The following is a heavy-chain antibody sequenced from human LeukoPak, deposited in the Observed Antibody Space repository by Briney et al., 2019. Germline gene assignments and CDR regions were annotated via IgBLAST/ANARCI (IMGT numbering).Heavy chain of an antibody. CDR1: GFTVSSNY. CDR3: ARDVYYYFDY. Sequence: GGSLRLSCAASGFTVSSNYTSWVRQAPGKGLEWVSVIYSGGNTYYADSVKGRFTISRDNSKNTLYLQMNSLRVEDTAVYYCARDVYYYFDYWGQGTLVTVSS. J-gene: IGHJ4*02. CDR2: IYSGGNT. V-gene: IGHV3-66*01. D-gene: IGHD1-14*01.